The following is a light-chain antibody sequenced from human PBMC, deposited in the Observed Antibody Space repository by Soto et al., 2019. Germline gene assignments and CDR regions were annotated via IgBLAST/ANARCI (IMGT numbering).Light chain of an antibody. CDR2: STN. CDR3: LVFYGGAWV. J-gene: IGLJ3*02. Sequence: QAVVTQEPSLTVSPGGTVTLTCASSTGAVTSGYYPNWFQQKPGQAPRPLIYSTNIRHSWTPARFSGSLLGGKAALTLSGVQPEDEAGYYCLVFYGGAWVFGGGTKLTVL. V-gene: IGLV7-43*01. CDR1: TGAVTSGYY.